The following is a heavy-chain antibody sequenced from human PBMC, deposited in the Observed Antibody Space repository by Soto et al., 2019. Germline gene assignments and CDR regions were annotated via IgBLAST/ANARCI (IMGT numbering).Heavy chain of an antibody. CDR3: ARESEDLTSNFHX. J-gene: IGHJ4*02. CDR1: GFTFTRYS. V-gene: IGHV3-21*06. Sequence: SWRISCGSSGFTFTRYSMNWVRQAPGKGLEWVSSISITTNYIYYGESMKGRFTTYRDNAKNSLYLEMNSMRAEDTAVYYCARESEDLTSNFHXWGQGTRVTVSX. D-gene: IGHD1-7*01. CDR2: ISITTNYI.